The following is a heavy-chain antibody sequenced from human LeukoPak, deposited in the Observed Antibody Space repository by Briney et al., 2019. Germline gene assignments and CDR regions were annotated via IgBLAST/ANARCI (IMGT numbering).Heavy chain of an antibody. Sequence: SETLSLTCTVSGGSISSSSYYWGWIRQPPGKGLGWIGSIYYSGSTYYNPSLKSRVTISVDTSKNQFSLKLSSVTAADTAVYYCAKVGPLWVGDLIWGQGTLVTVSS. D-gene: IGHD3-10*01. CDR3: AKVGPLWVGDLI. V-gene: IGHV4-39*07. CDR2: IYYSGST. J-gene: IGHJ4*02. CDR1: GGSISSSSYY.